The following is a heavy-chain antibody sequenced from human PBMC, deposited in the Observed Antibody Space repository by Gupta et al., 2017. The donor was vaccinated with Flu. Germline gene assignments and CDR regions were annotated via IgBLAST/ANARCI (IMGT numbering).Heavy chain of an antibody. CDR3: ARKGAAYSIAVAGELAFDI. CDR2: INHSGST. Sequence: QVQLQQWGAGLLKPSETLSLTCAVYGGSFSGYYWSWIRQPPGKGLEWIGEINHSGSTNYNPSLKSRVTISVDTSKNQFSLKLSSVTAADTAVYYCARKGAAYSIAVAGELAFDIWGQGTMVTVSS. D-gene: IGHD6-19*01. V-gene: IGHV4-34*01. J-gene: IGHJ3*02. CDR1: GGSFSGYY.